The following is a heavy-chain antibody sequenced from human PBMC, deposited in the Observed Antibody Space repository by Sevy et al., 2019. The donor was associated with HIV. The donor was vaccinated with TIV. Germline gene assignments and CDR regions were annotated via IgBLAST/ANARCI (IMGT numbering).Heavy chain of an antibody. CDR2: INPNSGGT. Sequence: ASVKVSCKASGYTFTGYYMHWVRQAPRQGLEWMGRINPNSGGTNYAQKFQGRVTMTRDTSISTAYMELSRLRSDDTAVYYCARDGQGAGTTIDYWGQGTLVTVSS. D-gene: IGHD1-1*01. CDR1: GYTFTGYY. V-gene: IGHV1-2*06. J-gene: IGHJ4*02. CDR3: ARDGQGAGTTIDY.